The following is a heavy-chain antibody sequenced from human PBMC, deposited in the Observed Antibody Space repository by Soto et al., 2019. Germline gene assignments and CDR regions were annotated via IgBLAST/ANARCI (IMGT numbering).Heavy chain of an antibody. CDR2: INHSGST. D-gene: IGHD6-13*01. Sequence: TLSLTCAVYGGSFSGYYWSWIRQPPGRGLEWIGEINHSGSTNYNPSLKSRVTISVDTSKNQFSLKLSSVTAADTAVYYCARRERIAAAATTFDYWGQGTLVTVSS. J-gene: IGHJ4*02. CDR3: ARRERIAAAATTFDY. V-gene: IGHV4-34*01. CDR1: GGSFSGYY.